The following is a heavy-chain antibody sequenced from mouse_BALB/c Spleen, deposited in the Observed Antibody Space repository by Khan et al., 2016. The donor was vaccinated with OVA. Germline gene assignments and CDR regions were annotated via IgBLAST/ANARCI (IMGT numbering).Heavy chain of an antibody. CDR3: ARLAYYYNSEGFAY. CDR1: GFTFSTYG. J-gene: IGHJ3*01. Sequence: EVELVESGGDFVRPGGSLKLSCAASGFTFSTYGMSWVRQTPDKRLEWVATINTGGAYTYYPDTVKGRFTISRDNAKNTLYLKLSSLQSEDTAIYYCARLAYYYNSEGFAYWGRGTLVTVSA. D-gene: IGHD1-1*01. V-gene: IGHV5-6*01. CDR2: INTGGAYT.